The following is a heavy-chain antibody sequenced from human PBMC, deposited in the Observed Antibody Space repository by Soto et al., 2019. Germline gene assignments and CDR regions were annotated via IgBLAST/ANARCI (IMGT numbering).Heavy chain of an antibody. D-gene: IGHD2-2*01. J-gene: IGHJ4*02. V-gene: IGHV1-18*01. Sequence: GVXGKVSCKASGYTFTTFWSSWVRQAPGQGLEWMGWIDPKNGNTKDAQKFQGRVTMTTDTSTSTAYMELRSLRSDDTAVYFCAKEYCATSRCFLPDYWGQGALVTVSS. CDR2: IDPKNGNT. CDR1: GYTFTTFW. CDR3: AKEYCATSRCFLPDY.